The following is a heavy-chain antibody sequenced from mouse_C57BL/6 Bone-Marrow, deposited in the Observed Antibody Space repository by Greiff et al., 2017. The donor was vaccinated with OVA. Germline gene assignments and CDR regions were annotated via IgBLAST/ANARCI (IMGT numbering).Heavy chain of an antibody. Sequence: QVQLQQSGAELVMPGASVKLSCKASGYTFTSYWMHWVKQRPGQGLEWIGEIDPSDSYTNYNQKFKGKSTLTVDKSSSTAYMQLSSLTSEDSAVYYCARDYGSSIYAMDYWGQGTSVTVSS. J-gene: IGHJ4*01. CDR2: IDPSDSYT. V-gene: IGHV1-69*01. CDR1: GYTFTSYW. CDR3: ARDYGSSIYAMDY. D-gene: IGHD1-1*01.